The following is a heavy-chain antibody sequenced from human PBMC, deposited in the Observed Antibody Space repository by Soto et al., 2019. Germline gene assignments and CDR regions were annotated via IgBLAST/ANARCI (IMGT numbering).Heavy chain of an antibody. CDR1: GFNVSAYT. J-gene: IGHJ4*02. CDR2: ISSDGNHK. Sequence: QVKLVESGGGVVQPGRSLRLSCAASGFNVSAYTMHWVRQAPGKGLEWVAVISSDGNHKYYTDSVKGRFTISRDTSTNRLYLQMNSLRAEDTDVYYCARWEQPLFDYWGQGTLVTVSS. D-gene: IGHD1-26*01. V-gene: IGHV3-30-3*01. CDR3: ARWEQPLFDY.